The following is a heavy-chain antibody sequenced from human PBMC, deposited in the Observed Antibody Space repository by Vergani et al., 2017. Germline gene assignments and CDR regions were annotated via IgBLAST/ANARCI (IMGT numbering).Heavy chain of an antibody. V-gene: IGHV3-7*01. Sequence: EVQLVESGGDLVQPGRSLRLSCQTSGFNFGEYGVSWVRQAPGKGLEWVANIKQDGSEKYYVDSVKGRFTISRDNAKNSLYLQMNNLRVEDTAVYFCARSPHGYTYGGYISQFDPWGQGTLVTVSS. CDR1: GFNFGEYG. D-gene: IGHD5-18*01. J-gene: IGHJ5*02. CDR3: ARSPHGYTYGGYISQFDP. CDR2: IKQDGSEK.